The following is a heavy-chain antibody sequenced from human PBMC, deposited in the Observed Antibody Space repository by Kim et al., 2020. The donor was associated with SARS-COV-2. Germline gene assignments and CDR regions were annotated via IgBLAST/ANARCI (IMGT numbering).Heavy chain of an antibody. V-gene: IGHV3-21*01. CDR3: AKHKGIRGVRYDGLDV. Sequence: GGSLRLSCAISGFNFSIYSMDWVRQAPGKGLEWVSSISITSSYIHYSDSLKGRITVSRDNARNSLFLQLSSLRTEDTAVYYCAKHKGIRGVRYDGLDVWGQGTTVTVSS. J-gene: IGHJ6*02. D-gene: IGHD3-10*01. CDR2: ISITSSYI. CDR1: GFNFSIYS.